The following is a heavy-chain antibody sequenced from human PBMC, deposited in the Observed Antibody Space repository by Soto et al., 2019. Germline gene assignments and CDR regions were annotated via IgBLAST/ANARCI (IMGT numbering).Heavy chain of an antibody. V-gene: IGHV1-18*01. J-gene: IGHJ4*02. CDR3: AADYSSSWYCY. Sequence: SVKVSCKASGYTFTSYGISWVRQAPGQGLEWMGWISAYNGNTNYAQKLQGRVTITTDTSTSTAYMELRSLRSEDTAVYYCAADYSSSWYCYWGQGTLVTVSS. CDR1: GYTFTSYG. CDR2: ISAYNGNT. D-gene: IGHD6-13*01.